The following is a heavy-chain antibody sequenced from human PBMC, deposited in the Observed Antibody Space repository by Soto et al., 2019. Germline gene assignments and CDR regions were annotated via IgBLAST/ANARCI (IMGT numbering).Heavy chain of an antibody. CDR3: ARVLNYYDSSGYYGY. Sequence: EVQLVESGGGVVRPGGSLRLSCAASGFTFDDYGMSWVRQAPGKGLEWVSGINWNGGSTGYADSVKGRFTISRDNAKNSLYLQMDSLRAEDTALYYCARVLNYYDSSGYYGYWGQGTLVTVSS. V-gene: IGHV3-20*04. CDR2: INWNGGST. D-gene: IGHD3-22*01. J-gene: IGHJ4*02. CDR1: GFTFDDYG.